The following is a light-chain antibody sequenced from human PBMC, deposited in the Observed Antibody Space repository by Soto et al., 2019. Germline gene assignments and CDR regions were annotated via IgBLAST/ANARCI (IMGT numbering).Light chain of an antibody. Sequence: QSALTQPASVSGSPGQSITISCTGTSSDIGSYNLVSWYQQHPGKAPKLMIYEGSKRPSGVSNRFSGSKSGNTASLTNSGPQAEDEGDYYCCSYVGSSTWVFGGGTKLTVL. CDR2: EGS. J-gene: IGLJ3*02. CDR1: SSDIGSYNL. CDR3: CSYVGSSTWV. V-gene: IGLV2-23*01.